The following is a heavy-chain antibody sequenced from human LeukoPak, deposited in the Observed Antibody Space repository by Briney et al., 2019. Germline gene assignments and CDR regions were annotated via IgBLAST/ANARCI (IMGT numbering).Heavy chain of an antibody. D-gene: IGHD1-26*01. Sequence: PSETLSLTCTVSGGSISSSSYYWGWIRQPPGTGLEWIGSIYYSGSTYYNPSLKSRVTISVDTSKNQFSLKLSSVTAADTAVYYCARHAMLSRSYLYNWFDPWGQGTLVTVSS. V-gene: IGHV4-39*01. CDR2: IYYSGST. J-gene: IGHJ5*02. CDR3: ARHAMLSRSYLYNWFDP. CDR1: GGSISSSSYY.